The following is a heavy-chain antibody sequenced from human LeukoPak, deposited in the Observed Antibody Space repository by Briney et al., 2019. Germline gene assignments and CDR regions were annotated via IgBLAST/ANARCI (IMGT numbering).Heavy chain of an antibody. V-gene: IGHV3-30-3*01. CDR1: GFTFSSYA. J-gene: IGHJ4*02. CDR2: ISYDGSNK. CDR3: AKDCGGDCYSVFDY. D-gene: IGHD2-21*01. Sequence: GRSLRLSCAASGFTFSSYAMHWVRQAPGKGLEWVAVISYDGSNKYYADSVKGRFTISRDNSKNTLYLQMNSLRAEDTAVYYCAKDCGGDCYSVFDYWGQGTLVTVSS.